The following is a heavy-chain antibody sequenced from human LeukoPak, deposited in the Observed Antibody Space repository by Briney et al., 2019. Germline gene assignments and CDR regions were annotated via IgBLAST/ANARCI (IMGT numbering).Heavy chain of an antibody. V-gene: IGHV1-2*02. J-gene: IGHJ4*02. D-gene: IGHD5-18*01. CDR1: GYTFTGCF. Sequence: ASVKVSCKASGYTFTGCFIHYVRPAPGQGLEWVGWIDPNSNNIRYSETFKDRVTMTRDTSTNTDYMELSWLSSDDTAVYYCARSAYNYGYVYFDHWGQGTLVIVSS. CDR2: IDPNSNNI. CDR3: ARSAYNYGYVYFDH.